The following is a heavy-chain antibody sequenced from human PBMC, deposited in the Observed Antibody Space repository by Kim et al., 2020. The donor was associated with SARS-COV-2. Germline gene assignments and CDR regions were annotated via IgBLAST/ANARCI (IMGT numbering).Heavy chain of an antibody. D-gene: IGHD5-18*01. J-gene: IGHJ4*02. CDR1: GFTFTTYS. V-gene: IGHV3-23*01. CDR2: INGAGDYS. CDR3: AKENLPSGYRNGFYFDY. Sequence: GGSLRLSCAASGFTFTTYSLNWVRQAPGRGLEWLSAINGAGDYSETEDSVRGRFTISRDNSKNTVYLEMNNLAVDDTAVYYCAKENLPSGYRNGFYFDYWGQGVLVTVSS.